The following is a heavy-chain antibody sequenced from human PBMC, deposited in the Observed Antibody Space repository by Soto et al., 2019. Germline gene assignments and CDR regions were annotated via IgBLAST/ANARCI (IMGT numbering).Heavy chain of an antibody. CDR3: AREYTAWPLAYGLDV. J-gene: IGHJ6*02. D-gene: IGHD2-2*02. V-gene: IGHV3-21*01. CDR2: ISSRSDI. CDR1: GFTFSTDS. Sequence: GGALRLSCVDSGFTFSTDSINWVRQAPGKGLEWVSSISSRSDIYYADSVKGRFTISRDNAKNSVSLQMNSLRAEDTAVYYCAREYTAWPLAYGLDVWGQGTTVTVSS.